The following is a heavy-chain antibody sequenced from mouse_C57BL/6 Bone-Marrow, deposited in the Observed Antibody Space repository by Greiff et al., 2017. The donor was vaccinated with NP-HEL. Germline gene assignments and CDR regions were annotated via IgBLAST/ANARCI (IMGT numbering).Heavy chain of an antibody. Sequence: EVMLVESGGGLVKPGGSLKLSCAASGFTFSSYAMSWVRQTPEKRLEGVATISDGGSYTYYPDTVKGRFTISRDNAKNNLYLQRSHLKAEDTAMYYCARDRGGSAWFAYWGQGTLVTVSA. CDR2: ISDGGSYT. J-gene: IGHJ3*01. D-gene: IGHD3-3*01. CDR1: GFTFSSYA. CDR3: ARDRGGSAWFAY. V-gene: IGHV5-4*01.